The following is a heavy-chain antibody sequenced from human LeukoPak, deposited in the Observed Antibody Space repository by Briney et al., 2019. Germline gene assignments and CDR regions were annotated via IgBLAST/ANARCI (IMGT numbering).Heavy chain of an antibody. CDR2: INHSGST. Sequence: SETLSLTCTVSGGSISGYYWSWIRQPPGKGLEWIGEINHSGSTNYNPSLKSRVTISVDTSKNQFSLKLSSVTAADTAVYYCASNGGNDYWGQGTLVTVSS. CDR3: ASNGGNDY. D-gene: IGHD2-8*01. V-gene: IGHV4-34*01. CDR1: GGSISGYY. J-gene: IGHJ4*02.